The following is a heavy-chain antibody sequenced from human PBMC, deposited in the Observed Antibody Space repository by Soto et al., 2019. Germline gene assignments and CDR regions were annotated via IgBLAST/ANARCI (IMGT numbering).Heavy chain of an antibody. V-gene: IGHV3-23*01. D-gene: IGHD2-8*01. CDR2: ISGSGGST. CDR3: AKDIVLMVYARPDYYGMDV. J-gene: IGHJ6*02. CDR1: GFTFSSYA. Sequence: GGSLRLSCAASGFTFSSYAMSWVRQAPGKGLEWVSAISGSGGSTYYADSVKGRFTISRDNSKNTLYLQMNSLRAGDTAVYYCAKDIVLMVYARPDYYGMDVWGQGTTVTV.